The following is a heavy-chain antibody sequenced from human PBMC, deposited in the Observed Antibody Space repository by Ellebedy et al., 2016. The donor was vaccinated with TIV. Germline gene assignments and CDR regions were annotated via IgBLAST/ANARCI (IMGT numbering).Heavy chain of an antibody. CDR3: ARVFQGVVDYFDS. CDR2: VNSDGSGT. J-gene: IGHJ4*02. D-gene: IGHD2-15*01. V-gene: IGHV3-74*01. CDR1: GFSFSNYP. Sequence: GGSLRLSCAASGFSFSNYPMHWVRQAPGKGLVWVSHVNSDGSGTIYADSVEGRFTISRDNAKNTLFLQMNSLRAEDTAVYYCARVFQGVVDYFDSWGPGTLVTVSS.